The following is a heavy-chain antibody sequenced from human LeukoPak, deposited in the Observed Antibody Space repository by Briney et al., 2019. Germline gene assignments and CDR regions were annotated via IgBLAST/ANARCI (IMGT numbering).Heavy chain of an antibody. J-gene: IGHJ4*02. CDR2: ISYDGSNK. V-gene: IGHV3-30-3*02. D-gene: IGHD3-10*01. CDR1: GFTFSSYT. CDR3: AKHYGSGTYYNYFTY. Sequence: PGRSLRLSCAASGFTFSSYTIHWVRQAPGKGLEWVTIISYDGSNKYYADSVKGRFTISRDNSENTLFLQMSSLRAEDTATYYCAKHYGSGTYYNYFTYCGQGTLVSVSS.